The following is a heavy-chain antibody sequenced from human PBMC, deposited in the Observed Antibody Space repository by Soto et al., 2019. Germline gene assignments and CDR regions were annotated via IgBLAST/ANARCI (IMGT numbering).Heavy chain of an antibody. D-gene: IGHD3-3*01. V-gene: IGHV3-23*01. CDR1: GFTFNNYA. CDR2: ITGSGNGP. CDR3: ARIGDFGVVYSAYGLDV. J-gene: IGHJ6*02. Sequence: GGSLRLSCAASGFTFNNYALSWVRQAPGKGLEWVSAITGSGNGPYYADSVKGRFTISRDNSESTLYLQMSSLRAEDTAVYYCARIGDFGVVYSAYGLDVWGQGTTVTVSS.